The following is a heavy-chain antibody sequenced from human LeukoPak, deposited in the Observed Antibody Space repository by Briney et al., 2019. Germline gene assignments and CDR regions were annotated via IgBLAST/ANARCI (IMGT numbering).Heavy chain of an antibody. Sequence: GGPLRLSCAASGFTFSSYGMHWVRQAPGKGLEWVAVIWYDGSNKYYADSVKGRFTISRDNSKNTLYLQMNSLRAEDTAVYYCARDYCGGDCSSDYWGQGTLVTVSS. CDR3: ARDYCGGDCSSDY. CDR1: GFTFSSYG. D-gene: IGHD2-21*02. V-gene: IGHV3-33*01. CDR2: IWYDGSNK. J-gene: IGHJ4*02.